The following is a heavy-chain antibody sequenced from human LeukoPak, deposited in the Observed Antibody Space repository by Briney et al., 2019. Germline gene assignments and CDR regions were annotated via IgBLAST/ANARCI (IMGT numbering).Heavy chain of an antibody. J-gene: IGHJ4*02. Sequence: GASVKVSCKASGYTFTKYYMHWVRQAPGQGLEWMGWINPNSGGTNYSQKFQGRVTMTRDTSISTAYMELSSLRSDDTALYFCTRDSGKTSVHWGQGSLVTVSS. V-gene: IGHV1-2*02. CDR2: INPNSGGT. CDR3: TRDSGKTSVH. CDR1: GYTFTKYY.